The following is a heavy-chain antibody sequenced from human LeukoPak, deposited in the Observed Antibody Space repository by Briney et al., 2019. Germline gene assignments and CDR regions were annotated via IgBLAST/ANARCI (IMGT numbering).Heavy chain of an antibody. V-gene: IGHV3-7*01. CDR1: GFTFSNYW. CDR2: IKEDGSAE. J-gene: IGHJ6*03. CDR3: ARVAAGATIHNYYYSYMDV. Sequence: PGGSLRLSCAASGFTSGFTFSNYWMSWVRQAPGKGLEWVANIKEDGSAEFYVDSVKGRFTISRDNAKNSLYLQMNSLRAEDTAVYYCARVAAGATIHNYYYSYMDVWGKGTTVTVSS. D-gene: IGHD5-12*01.